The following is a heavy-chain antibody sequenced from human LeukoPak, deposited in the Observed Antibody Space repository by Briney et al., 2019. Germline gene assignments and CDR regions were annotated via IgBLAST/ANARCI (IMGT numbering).Heavy chain of an antibody. CDR2: INHSGST. D-gene: IGHD3-16*02. J-gene: IGHJ5*02. Sequence: PSETLSLTCAVYGGSFSGYYWSWIRQPPGKGLEWIGEINHSGSTNYNPSLTSRVTISVDTSKNQFSLKLTSVTAADTAVYYCARAWLRLGELSPLNWFDPWGQGTLVTVSS. CDR1: GGSFSGYY. V-gene: IGHV4-34*01. CDR3: ARAWLRLGELSPLNWFDP.